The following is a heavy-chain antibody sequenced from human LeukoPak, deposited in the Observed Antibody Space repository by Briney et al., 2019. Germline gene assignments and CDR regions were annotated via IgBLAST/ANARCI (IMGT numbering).Heavy chain of an antibody. J-gene: IGHJ4*02. CDR3: ARDVAYGDSSYYFDY. D-gene: IGHD4-17*01. CDR2: IYHSGST. CDR1: GGSISSSNW. Sequence: SGTLSLTCAVSGGSISSSNWRGWVRQPPGKGLEWSGEIYHSGSTNYNPSLKSRVTISVDKSKNQFSLKLSSVTAADTAVYYCARDVAYGDSSYYFDYWGQGTLVTVSS. V-gene: IGHV4-4*02.